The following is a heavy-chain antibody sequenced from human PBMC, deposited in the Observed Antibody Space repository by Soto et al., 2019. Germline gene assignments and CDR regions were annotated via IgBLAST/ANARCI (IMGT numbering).Heavy chain of an antibody. CDR1: GGSFSGYY. J-gene: IGHJ4*02. CDR2: IYDSGDT. D-gene: IGHD3-10*01. V-gene: IGHV4-59*12. Sequence: SETLSLTCAVYGGSFSGYYWSWIRQSPGKGLEWIGYIYDSGDTNYNPSLKSRVTMSRDTSKNQFSLKLTSVTAADTAVYYCAREPPAIHASGSYFDHWGQGILVTVSS. CDR3: AREPPAIHASGSYFDH.